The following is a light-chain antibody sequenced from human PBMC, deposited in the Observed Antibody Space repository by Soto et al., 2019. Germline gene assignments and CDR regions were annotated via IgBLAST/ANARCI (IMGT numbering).Light chain of an antibody. J-gene: IGKJ5*01. V-gene: IGKV1-17*01. CDR3: LQHNSYPNT. Sequence: DIQMTQSPSSLSASVGDRVTITCRASQGIRNELGWYQQKPGKAPKRLIYSASSLQSGVPSRFSGSGSGTEFTLTISSQQPEDFATYYCLQHNSYPNTFGPGTRLEIK. CDR2: SAS. CDR1: QGIRNE.